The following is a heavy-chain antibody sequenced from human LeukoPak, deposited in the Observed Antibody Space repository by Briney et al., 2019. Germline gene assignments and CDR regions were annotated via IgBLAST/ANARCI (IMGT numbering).Heavy chain of an antibody. CDR3: PTPAVGSRDSALHYYMCV. CDR2: SYDSGST. D-gene: IGHD5-12*01. CDR1: GGSISSSSYY. Sequence: SETLSLPCTVSGGSISSSSYYWGWIRQPPGKGLDWFRCSYDSGSTYYNPSLKSRVTISPDTSKNPFSLKLSSVTAADTSVYLCPTPAVGSRDSALHYYMCVWGKGAPVTVSS. V-gene: IGHV4-39*01. J-gene: IGHJ6*03.